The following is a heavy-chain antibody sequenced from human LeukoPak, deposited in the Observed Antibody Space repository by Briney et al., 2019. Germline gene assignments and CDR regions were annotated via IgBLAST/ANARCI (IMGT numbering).Heavy chain of an antibody. CDR2: TYYRSKWYN. J-gene: IGHJ4*02. CDR3: ARGITGRNDY. V-gene: IGHV6-1*01. CDR1: GDIFSSNSAA. Sequence: SQTLSLTCALSGDIFSSNSAAWNWVRQSPSRGLEWLGRTYYRSKWYNEYADSVKSRITINPDTSKNQFSLHLNSVTPEDTAVYYCARGITGRNDYWGQGSLVTVCS. D-gene: IGHD1-26*01.